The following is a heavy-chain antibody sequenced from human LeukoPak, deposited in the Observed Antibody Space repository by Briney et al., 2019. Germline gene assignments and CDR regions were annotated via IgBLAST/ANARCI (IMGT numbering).Heavy chain of an antibody. CDR1: GFSLSTSGMC. Sequence: ESGPTLVKPTQTLTLTCTFSGFSLSTSGMCVSWIRQPPGKALEWLALIDWDDDKYYSTSLKTRLTISKDTSKNQVVLTMTNMDPVDTATYYCARSIAVAETGYYYYGMDVWGQGTTVTVSS. CDR3: ARSIAVAETGYYYYGMDV. D-gene: IGHD6-19*01. V-gene: IGHV2-70*01. J-gene: IGHJ6*02. CDR2: IDWDDDK.